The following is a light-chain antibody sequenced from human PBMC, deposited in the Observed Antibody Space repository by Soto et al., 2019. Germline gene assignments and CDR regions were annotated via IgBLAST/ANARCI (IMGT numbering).Light chain of an antibody. Sequence: DIQMTQSPSSLSASVGDRVTITCRASQSINIYLNWYQQKPEKAPNLLISAASSLQSGVPSRFSGSGSGTEFTLIISSVQPEDFATYYCQQSYSIPRMYTFGQGTKLEIK. CDR1: QSINIY. CDR2: AAS. J-gene: IGKJ2*01. CDR3: QQSYSIPRMYT. V-gene: IGKV1-39*01.